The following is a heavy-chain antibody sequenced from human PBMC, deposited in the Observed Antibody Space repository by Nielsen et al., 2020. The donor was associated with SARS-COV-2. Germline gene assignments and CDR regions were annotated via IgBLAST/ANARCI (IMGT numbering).Heavy chain of an antibody. CDR3: ARRVEGQLVLDNYFDY. V-gene: IGHV4-39*01. D-gene: IGHD6-6*01. J-gene: IGHJ4*02. CDR2: IYYSGST. CDR1: GGSISSSSYY. Sequence: SETLSLTCTVSGGSISSSSYYWGWIRQPPGKGLEWIGSIYYSGSTYYNPSLKSRVTISVDTSKNQFSLKLSSVTAADTAVYYCARRVEGQLVLDNYFDYWGQGTLVTVSS.